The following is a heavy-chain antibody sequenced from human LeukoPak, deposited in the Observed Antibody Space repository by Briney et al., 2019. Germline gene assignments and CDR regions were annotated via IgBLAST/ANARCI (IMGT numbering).Heavy chain of an antibody. D-gene: IGHD2-2*01. Sequence: PSETLSLTCTVSGGSISSNYWSWIRQPPGKGLEWIGNIYYSGSTNYNPSLKSRVTISVDTSKNQFSLKLSSVTAADTAVYYCARHARDCSSTSCNYYYYGMDVWGQGTTVTVSS. CDR2: IYYSGST. V-gene: IGHV4-59*08. CDR1: GGSISSNY. CDR3: ARHARDCSSTSCNYYYYGMDV. J-gene: IGHJ6*02.